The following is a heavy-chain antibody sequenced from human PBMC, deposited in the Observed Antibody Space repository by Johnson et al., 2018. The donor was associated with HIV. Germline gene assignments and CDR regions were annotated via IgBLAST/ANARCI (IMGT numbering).Heavy chain of an antibody. V-gene: IGHV3-30*19. CDR3: ARDTSWSDTGSIDAFDI. CDR2: ISYDGSNK. J-gene: IGHJ3*02. Sequence: QVQLVESGGGVVQPGRSLRLSCAASGFTFSSYGMHWVRQAPGKGLEWVAVISYDGSNKYYADSVKGRFTISRDNSKNTLYLQRNSLRAEDTAVYYCARDTSWSDTGSIDAFDIWGQGTMVTVSS. D-gene: IGHD1-14*01. CDR1: GFTFSSYG.